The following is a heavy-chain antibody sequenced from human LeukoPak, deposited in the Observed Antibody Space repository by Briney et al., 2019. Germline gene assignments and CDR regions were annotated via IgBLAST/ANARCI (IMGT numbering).Heavy chain of an antibody. CDR1: GFTFSSYA. D-gene: IGHD3-10*01. V-gene: IGHV3-23*01. CDR2: ISGSGGST. Sequence: PGGSLRLSCAASGFTFSSYAMSWVRQAPGKGLEWVSAISGSGGSTYYADSVKGRFTISRDNSKNTLYLQMNSLRAEDTAVYYCAKDGLAGGFRELLAFDIWGQGTMVTVSS. CDR3: AKDGLAGGFRELLAFDI. J-gene: IGHJ3*02.